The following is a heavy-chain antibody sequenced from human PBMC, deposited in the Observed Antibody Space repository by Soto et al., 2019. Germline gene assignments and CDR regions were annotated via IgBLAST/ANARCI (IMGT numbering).Heavy chain of an antibody. J-gene: IGHJ4*02. CDR1: GGTFNTYA. D-gene: IGHD3-10*01. CDR2: ISPMFGAA. CDR3: AREVQVHTPAFVY. V-gene: IGHV1-69*19. Sequence: QVQLVQSGAEMKKPGSSVKVSCQSSGGTFNTYAMNWVRQAPGQGREWMGDISPMFGAANYAPKFQGRVTITADESTGTSYMQVSSLTSEDTALYFCAREVQVHTPAFVYWGQGTLVTVSS.